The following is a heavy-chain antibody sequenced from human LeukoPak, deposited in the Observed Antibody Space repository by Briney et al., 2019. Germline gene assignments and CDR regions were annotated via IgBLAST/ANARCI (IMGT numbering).Heavy chain of an antibody. V-gene: IGHV4-39*07. Sequence: SETLSLTCTVSGGSISSSTYFWGWIRQPPGKGLEWIGNIYYSGSTYYNPSLKSRVTISLDTSKNQFSLKLSSVTAADTAVYYCARAYDSSGYNDYYFDYWGQGTLVTVSS. D-gene: IGHD3-22*01. CDR2: IYYSGST. CDR3: ARAYDSSGYNDYYFDY. J-gene: IGHJ4*02. CDR1: GGSISSSTYF.